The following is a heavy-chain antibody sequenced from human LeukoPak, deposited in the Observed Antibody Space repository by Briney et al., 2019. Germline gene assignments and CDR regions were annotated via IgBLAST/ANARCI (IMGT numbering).Heavy chain of an antibody. Sequence: GESLKIPLRGSGYRFTSYWIGWVRQIPGKGLEWMGIIYPGDSDTRYSPSFQGQVTISVDKSISTAYLQWSSLKASDTAMYYCARVPSCQPLTVYFDYWGQGTLVTVSS. CDR3: ARVPSCQPLTVYFDY. D-gene: IGHD2-2*01. J-gene: IGHJ4*02. CDR1: GYRFTSYW. V-gene: IGHV5-51*01. CDR2: IYPGDSDT.